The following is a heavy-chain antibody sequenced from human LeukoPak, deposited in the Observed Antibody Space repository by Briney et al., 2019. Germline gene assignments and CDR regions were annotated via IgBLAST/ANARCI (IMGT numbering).Heavy chain of an antibody. CDR1: GFTFSSYA. CDR2: ISGSGGST. D-gene: IGHD5-18*01. J-gene: IGHJ4*02. CDR3: AKDRSDDYGYDY. Sequence: QTGGSLRLSCAASGFTFSSYAMSWVRQAPGKGLEWVSAISGSGGSTYYAGSVKGRFTISRDNSKNTLYLQMNSLRAEDTAVYYCAKDRSDDYGYDYWGQGTLVTVSS. V-gene: IGHV3-23*01.